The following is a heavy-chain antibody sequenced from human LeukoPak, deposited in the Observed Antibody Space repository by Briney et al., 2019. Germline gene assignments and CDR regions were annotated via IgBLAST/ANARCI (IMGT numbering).Heavy chain of an antibody. Sequence: PGGSLRLSCAASGFTVSSNYMSWVRQAPGKGLEWVSVIYSGGSTYYADSVKGRFTISRDNSKNTLYLQMNSLRAEDTAVYYCARGGRGELLWFGEFNYMDVWGKGTTVTVSS. CDR1: GFTVSSNY. V-gene: IGHV3-66*01. D-gene: IGHD3-10*01. CDR3: ARGGRGELLWFGEFNYMDV. J-gene: IGHJ6*03. CDR2: IYSGGST.